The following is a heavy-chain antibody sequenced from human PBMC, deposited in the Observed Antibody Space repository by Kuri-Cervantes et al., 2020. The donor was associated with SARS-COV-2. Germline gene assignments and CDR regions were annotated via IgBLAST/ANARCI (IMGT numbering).Heavy chain of an antibody. D-gene: IGHD3-10*01. CDR2: ISSSSSTI. J-gene: IGHJ2*01. CDR1: GFTFSSYS. Sequence: GESLKIYCAASGFTFSSYSMNWVRQAPGKGLEWVSYISSSSSTIYYADSVKGRFTISRDNAKDSLYLQMNSLRAEDTAVYYCAGDLGYGSGSYLSYWYFDLWGRGTLVTVSS. V-gene: IGHV3-48*04. CDR3: AGDLGYGSGSYLSYWYFDL.